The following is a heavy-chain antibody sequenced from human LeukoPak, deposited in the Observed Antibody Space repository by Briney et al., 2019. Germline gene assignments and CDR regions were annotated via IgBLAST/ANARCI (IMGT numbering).Heavy chain of an antibody. J-gene: IGHJ4*02. Sequence: SETLSLTCTVSGVSFSSYYWSWIRQPAGKGLEWSGRIHTSGSTNYNPSLKSRVTMSVDTSKNQFSLKLSSVTAADTAVYYCARDMYYYGSGSYRFDYWGQGTLVTVSS. CDR1: GVSFSSYY. V-gene: IGHV4-4*07. D-gene: IGHD3-10*01. CDR3: ARDMYYYGSGSYRFDY. CDR2: IHTSGST.